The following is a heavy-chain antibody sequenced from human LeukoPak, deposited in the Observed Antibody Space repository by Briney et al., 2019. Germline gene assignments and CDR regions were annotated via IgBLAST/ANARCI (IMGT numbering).Heavy chain of an antibody. V-gene: IGHV4-61*01. CDR3: ARAGKALDILTGYYTNHFDY. CDR1: GGSISSGSYY. CDR2: IYYSGST. Sequence: KTSETLSLTCTVSGGSISSGSYYWSWIRQPPGKGLEWIGYIYYSGSTNYNPSLKSRVTISVDTSKNQFSLKLSSVTAADTAVYYCARAGKALDILTGYYTNHFDYWGQGTLVTVSS. J-gene: IGHJ4*02. D-gene: IGHD3-9*01.